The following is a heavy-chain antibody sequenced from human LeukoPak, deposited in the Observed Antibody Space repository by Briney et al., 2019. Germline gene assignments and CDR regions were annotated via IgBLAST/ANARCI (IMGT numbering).Heavy chain of an antibody. CDR2: ISSDGSNQ. CDR1: GFTFSNYA. J-gene: IGHJ4*02. Sequence: GGSLRLSCAASGFTFSNYAFHWVRQAPGKGLEWVEVISSDGSNQYYADSVKGRFTISRDNSKNTLYLQMNSLRAEDTAVYYCARENYCSGGSCFNFDYWGQGTLVTVSS. CDR3: ARENYCSGGSCFNFDY. D-gene: IGHD2-15*01. V-gene: IGHV3-30-3*01.